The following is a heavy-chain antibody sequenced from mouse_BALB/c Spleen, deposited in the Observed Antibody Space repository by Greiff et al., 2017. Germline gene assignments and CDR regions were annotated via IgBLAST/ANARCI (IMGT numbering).Heavy chain of an antibody. Sequence: QVQLQQSGAELAKPGASVKMSCKASGYTFTSYWMHWVKQRPGQGLEWIGYINPSTGYTEYNQKFKDKATLTADKSSSTAYMQLSSLTSEDSAVYYCARGGRGFAYWGQGTLVTVSA. CDR2: INPSTGYT. J-gene: IGHJ3*01. V-gene: IGHV1-7*01. CDR3: ARGGRGFAY. CDR1: GYTFTSYW.